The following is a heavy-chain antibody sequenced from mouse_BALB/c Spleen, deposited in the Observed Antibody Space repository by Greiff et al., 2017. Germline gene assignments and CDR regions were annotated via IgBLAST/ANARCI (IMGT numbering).Heavy chain of an antibody. CDR3: AREVRGSYAMDY. CDR2: ISDGGSYT. J-gene: IGHJ4*01. V-gene: IGHV5-4*02. CDR1: GFTFSDYY. Sequence: EVQLQESGGGLVKPGGSLKLSCAASGFTFSDYYMYWVRQTPEKRLEWVATISDGGSYTYYPDSVKGRFTISRDNAKNNLYLQMSSLKSEDTAMYYCAREVRGSYAMDYWGQGTSVTVSS. D-gene: IGHD3-1*01.